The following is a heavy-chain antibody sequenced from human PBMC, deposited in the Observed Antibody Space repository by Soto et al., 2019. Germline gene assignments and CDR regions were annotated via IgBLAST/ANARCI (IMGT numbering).Heavy chain of an antibody. J-gene: IGHJ4*02. D-gene: IGHD6-13*01. CDR2: IIPILGIA. CDR3: ARVSGAAGPPRRDY. V-gene: IGHV1-69*02. Sequence: QVQLVQSGAEVKKPGSSVKVSCKASGGTFSSYTISWVRQAPGQGLEWMGRIIPILGIANYAQKFQGRVTITAEKSTSTAYMELSSLRSEDTAVYYCARVSGAAGPPRRDYWGQGTLVTVSS. CDR1: GGTFSSYT.